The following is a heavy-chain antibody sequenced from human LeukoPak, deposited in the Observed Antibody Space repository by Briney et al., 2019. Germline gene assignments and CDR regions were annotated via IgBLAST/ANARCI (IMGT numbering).Heavy chain of an antibody. Sequence: GGSLRLSCAASGFTFSSYGMHWVRQAPGKGLEWVAVISYDGSNKYYADSVKGRFTISRDNSKNTLYLQMNSLRAEDTAVYYCAKDPPTYSSGWSPYFDYWGQGTLVTVSS. CDR1: GFTFSSYG. D-gene: IGHD6-19*01. CDR2: ISYDGSNK. V-gene: IGHV3-30*18. J-gene: IGHJ4*02. CDR3: AKDPPTYSSGWSPYFDY.